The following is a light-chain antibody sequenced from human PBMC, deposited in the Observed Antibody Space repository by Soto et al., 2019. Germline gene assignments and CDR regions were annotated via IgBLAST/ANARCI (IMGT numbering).Light chain of an antibody. CDR3: LQNHSLPPT. J-gene: IGKJ1*01. CDR1: QDIRND. CDR2: AAS. Sequence: DIQMTQSPSSLSASVGDGVTVTCRASQDIRNDLGWYQQKPGKAPKRLIYAASSLQSGVPSRLSCSGSETEFTLTISSLQPEDSATYYCLQNHSLPPTFGQGTKVEIK. V-gene: IGKV1-17*01.